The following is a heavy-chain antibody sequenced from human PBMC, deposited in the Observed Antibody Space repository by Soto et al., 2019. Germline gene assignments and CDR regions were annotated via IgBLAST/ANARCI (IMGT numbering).Heavy chain of an antibody. CDR2: IIPILNSP. CDR1: GGTFGSYA. Sequence: QVQLVQSGAEVKKPGSSVKVSCKASGGTFGSYAITWVRRAPGQGLEWLGGIIPILNSPAYAQKFQARVVITADEITNTAYMELNSLRLYDTAVYYCASEAPYCTSATCPKFYDMDVWGQGTTVTVAS. D-gene: IGHD2-2*01. J-gene: IGHJ6*02. CDR3: ASEAPYCTSATCPKFYDMDV. V-gene: IGHV1-69*01.